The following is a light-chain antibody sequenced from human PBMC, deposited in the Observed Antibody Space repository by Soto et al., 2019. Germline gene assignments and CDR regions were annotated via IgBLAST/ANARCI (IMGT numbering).Light chain of an antibody. CDR3: QQYRNWPRT. Sequence: DIQMTQSPSTLSASVGDRVTITCRASQSISSWLAWYQQKPGKAPKLLIYKASSLESGVPSRFSGSGSGTEFTLTISSLQPDDFAVYYCQQYRNWPRTFGQGTKVEIK. CDR1: QSISSW. J-gene: IGKJ1*01. V-gene: IGKV1-5*03. CDR2: KAS.